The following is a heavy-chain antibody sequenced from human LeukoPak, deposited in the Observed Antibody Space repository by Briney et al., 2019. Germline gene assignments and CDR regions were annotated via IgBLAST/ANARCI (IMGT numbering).Heavy chain of an antibody. CDR2: IYTSGST. Sequence: SETLSLTCTVSGGSISNYYWSWIRQPAGKGLEWIGRIYTSGSTNYNPSLKSRVTMSVDTSKNQFSLKLSSVTAADTAVYYCARGVLVVVPAAGAFDIWGQGTMVTVSS. CDR3: ARGVLVVVPAAGAFDI. CDR1: GGSISNYY. D-gene: IGHD2-2*01. V-gene: IGHV4-4*07. J-gene: IGHJ3*02.